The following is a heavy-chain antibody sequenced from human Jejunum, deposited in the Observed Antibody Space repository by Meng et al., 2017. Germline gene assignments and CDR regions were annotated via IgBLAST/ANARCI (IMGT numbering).Heavy chain of an antibody. Sequence: QVQLQASGPGLVKPSETLSLTCNVSGDSISSYYWSWIRQPAGEGLEWMXQIQSSGSASYNPSLKSRVTMSVDKSKNQFSLNLSSVTAADTAVYYCVRNSGKWFDPWGQGTLVTVSS. CDR1: GDSISSYY. V-gene: IGHV4-4*07. D-gene: IGHD4-23*01. CDR2: IQSSGSA. J-gene: IGHJ5*02. CDR3: VRNSGKWFDP.